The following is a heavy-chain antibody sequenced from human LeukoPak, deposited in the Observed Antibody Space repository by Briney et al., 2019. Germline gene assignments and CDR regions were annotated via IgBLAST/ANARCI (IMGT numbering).Heavy chain of an antibody. V-gene: IGHV4-39*01. CDR1: GGSISSSSYY. CDR3: ASLAVAVIMTDY. J-gene: IGHJ4*02. Sequence: PSETLSLTCTVSGGSISSSSYYWGWIRQPPGKGLEWIGSIYYSGSTYYNPSLKSRVTISVDTSKNQFSLKLSPVTAADTAVYYCASLAVAVIMTDYWGQGTLVTVSS. D-gene: IGHD6-19*01. CDR2: IYYSGST.